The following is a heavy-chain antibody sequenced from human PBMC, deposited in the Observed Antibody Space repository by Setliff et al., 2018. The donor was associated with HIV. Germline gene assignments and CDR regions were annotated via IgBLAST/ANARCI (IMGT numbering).Heavy chain of an antibody. CDR3: ARDWAAADYCGMDV. Sequence: PSETLSLTCTDSGVSVTSDSYYWNWIRQAAGKTLEWIGRIYFSGSTNYNPSLQSRVTISIDTSKNQLSLKLSSVTAADTAVYSCARDWAAADYCGMDVWGQGTTVTVSS. CDR1: GVSVTSDSYY. D-gene: IGHD3-16*01. V-gene: IGHV4-61*02. J-gene: IGHJ6*02. CDR2: IYFSGST.